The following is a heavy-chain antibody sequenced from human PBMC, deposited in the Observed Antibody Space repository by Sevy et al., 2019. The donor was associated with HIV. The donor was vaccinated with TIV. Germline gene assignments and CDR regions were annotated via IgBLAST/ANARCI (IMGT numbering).Heavy chain of an antibody. J-gene: IGHJ4*02. CDR3: ARDPPGIAATGGG. V-gene: IGHV3-53*01. Sequence: GGSLRLSCAASGFTVSNNYMNWVRQAPGKGLEWVSLIYSGGTTHYADSVKGRFTISRDHSKNTLYLQMNSLRAEDTAIYYCARDPPGIAATGGGWGQGTLATVSS. CDR1: GFTVSNNY. D-gene: IGHD6-13*01. CDR2: IYSGGTT.